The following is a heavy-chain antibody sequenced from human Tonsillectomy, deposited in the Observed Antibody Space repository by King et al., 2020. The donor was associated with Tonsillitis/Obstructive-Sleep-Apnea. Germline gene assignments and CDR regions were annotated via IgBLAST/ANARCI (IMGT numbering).Heavy chain of an antibody. D-gene: IGHD5-12*01. CDR3: TKVNSGYDPTWWFDP. CDR1: GGSFSGNY. V-gene: IGHV4-34*01. Sequence: VQLQQWGAGLLRPSETLSLTCAVYGGSFSGNYWSWIRQSPGKGLEWIGEINHSGNTNYNPSLKSRVAMSVDVSKRQFSLKVDSVTAADSAVYFCTKVNSGYDPTWWFDPWGPGTPVTVS. J-gene: IGHJ5*02. CDR2: INHSGNT.